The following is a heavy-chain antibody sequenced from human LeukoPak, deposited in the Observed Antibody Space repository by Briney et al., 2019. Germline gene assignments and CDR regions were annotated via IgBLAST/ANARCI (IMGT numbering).Heavy chain of an antibody. J-gene: IGHJ4*02. CDR3: ARVRDVYNYLFDY. CDR2: IIPIFGTA. Sequence: ASVKVSCEASGYTFTGYYMHWVRQAPGQGLEWMGGIIPIFGTANYAQKFQGRVTITADESTSTAYMELSSLRSEDTAVYYCARVRDVYNYLFDYWGQGTLVTVSS. V-gene: IGHV1-69*13. CDR1: GYTFTGYY. D-gene: IGHD5-24*01.